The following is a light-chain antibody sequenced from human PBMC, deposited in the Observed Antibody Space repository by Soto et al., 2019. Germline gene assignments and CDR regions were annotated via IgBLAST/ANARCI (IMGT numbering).Light chain of an antibody. J-gene: IGLJ2*01. CDR3: SSYTSSSTLLV. CDR2: YVS. CDR1: SSYVGGYNY. Sequence: QSALTQPASVSGSPGQSITISCTGTSSYVGGYNYVSWYQQHPGKAPKLMIYYVSNRPSGVSNRFSGSKSGNTASLTISGLQAEDEADYYCSSYTSSSTLLVFGGGTKLTVL. V-gene: IGLV2-14*01.